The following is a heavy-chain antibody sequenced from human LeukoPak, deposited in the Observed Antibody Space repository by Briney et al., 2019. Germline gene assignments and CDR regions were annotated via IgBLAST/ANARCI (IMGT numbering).Heavy chain of an antibody. V-gene: IGHV3-11*01. CDR3: ARPQTSSSLTASLGY. CDR2: IGSSGYTI. Sequence: GGSLRLSCAVSGFPFSNYYMSWIHQAPGKGLEWISYIGSSGYTIYYADSVKGRFTISRDNAKNSLYLQMDSLRAEDTAIYYCARPQTSSSLTASLGYWGQGTLVTVSS. J-gene: IGHJ4*02. D-gene: IGHD6-6*01. CDR1: GFPFSNYY.